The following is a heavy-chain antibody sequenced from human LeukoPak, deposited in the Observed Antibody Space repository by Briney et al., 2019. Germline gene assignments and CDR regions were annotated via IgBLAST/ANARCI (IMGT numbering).Heavy chain of an antibody. Sequence: GGSLRLSCAASGFTFNNFAMSWVRQAPGKGLEWVSTIGDGGDSTFYAASVKGRFTISRDNSKSTLYLQMNSLRAEDTAVYYCARAKDIVVVPAAIDYWGQGTLVTVSS. CDR1: GFTFNNFA. CDR2: IGDGGDST. J-gene: IGHJ4*02. CDR3: ARAKDIVVVPAAIDY. V-gene: IGHV3-23*01. D-gene: IGHD2-2*01.